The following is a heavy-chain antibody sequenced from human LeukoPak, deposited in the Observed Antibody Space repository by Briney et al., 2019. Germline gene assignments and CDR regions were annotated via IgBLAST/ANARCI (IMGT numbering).Heavy chain of an antibody. J-gene: IGHJ4*02. D-gene: IGHD2-15*01. CDR1: GFTFSDYY. V-gene: IGHV3-72*01. CDR2: TRNKANSYTT. CDR3: LRRAASGHRDY. Sequence: PGGSLRLSCSASGFTFSDYYIDWVRQAPGKGLEWVGRTRNKANSYTTEYAASVRDRFTMSRDDSKNSLGLQMNILKTDATAGYYCLRRAASGHRDYWGQGTLVTVAS.